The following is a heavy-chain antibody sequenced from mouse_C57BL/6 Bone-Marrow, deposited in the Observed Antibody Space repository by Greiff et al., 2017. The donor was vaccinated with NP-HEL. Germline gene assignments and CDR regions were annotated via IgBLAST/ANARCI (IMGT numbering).Heavy chain of an antibody. V-gene: IGHV1-5*01. Sequence: VQLQQSGTVLARPGASVKMSCKPSGYTFTSYWMHWVKQRPGQGLEWIGAIYPGNSDTSYNQKFKGKAKLTAVTSASTAYMELSSLTNEDSAVYYCTNYYGSSYVYAMDYWGQGTSVTVSS. CDR1: GYTFTSYW. J-gene: IGHJ4*01. CDR3: TNYYGSSYVYAMDY. CDR2: IYPGNSDT. D-gene: IGHD1-1*01.